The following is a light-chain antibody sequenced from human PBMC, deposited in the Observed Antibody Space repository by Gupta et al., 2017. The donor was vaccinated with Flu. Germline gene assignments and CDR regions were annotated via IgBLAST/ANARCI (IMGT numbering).Light chain of an antibody. Sequence: DIQMTQSPSTLSASVGDTVTITCRASQSISSWLAWYQQKPGKAPKLLISKASTLESGVPSRFSGSGSGTEFTLTISSLQPDDSATYYCQKYYSDSLTFGQGTKVDIK. V-gene: IGKV1-5*03. CDR2: KAS. CDR3: QKYYSDSLT. CDR1: QSISSW. J-gene: IGKJ1*01.